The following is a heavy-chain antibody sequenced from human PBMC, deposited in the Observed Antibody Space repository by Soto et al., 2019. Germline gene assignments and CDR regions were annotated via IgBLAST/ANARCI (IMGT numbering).Heavy chain of an antibody. CDR3: AKGGEWKLLWFGESPTFDY. D-gene: IGHD3-10*01. CDR1: VFTSSSDG. Sequence: GGSLRLSCAPSVFTSSSDGMHWFRQAPVKVLEGVAFISYDGSNKYYADSVKGRFTISRDNSKNTLYLQMNSLRAEDTAVYYCAKGGEWKLLWFGESPTFDYWGQGTLVTVSS. CDR2: ISYDGSNK. J-gene: IGHJ4*02. V-gene: IGHV3-30*18.